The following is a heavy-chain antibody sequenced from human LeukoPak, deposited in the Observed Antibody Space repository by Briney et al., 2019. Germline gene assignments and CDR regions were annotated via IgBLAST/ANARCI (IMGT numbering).Heavy chain of an antibody. CDR3: ARGGSGSYYPYYYYYMDV. D-gene: IGHD3-10*01. CDR2: IIPIFGTA. CDR1: GGTFSSYA. J-gene: IGHJ6*03. Sequence: GASVKVSCKASGGTFSSYAISWVRQAPGQGLEWMGRIIPIFGTANYAQKFQGRVTITADKSTSTAYMELSSLRSGDTAVYYCARGGSGSYYPYYYYYMDVWGKGTTVTVSS. V-gene: IGHV1-69*06.